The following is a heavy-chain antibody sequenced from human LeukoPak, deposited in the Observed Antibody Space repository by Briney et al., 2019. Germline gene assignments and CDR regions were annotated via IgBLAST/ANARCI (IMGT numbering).Heavy chain of an antibody. CDR3: ARVSPSELRLGDLSFYYYYYMDV. Sequence: ASVKVSCKASGYTFTSYYMHWVRQAPGQGLEWMGIINPSGGSTSYAQKFQGRVTMTRNTSISTAYMELSSLRSEDTAVYYCARVSPSELRLGDLSFYYYYYMDVWGKGTTVTISS. D-gene: IGHD3-16*02. J-gene: IGHJ6*03. CDR2: INPSGGST. V-gene: IGHV1-46*01. CDR1: GYTFTSYY.